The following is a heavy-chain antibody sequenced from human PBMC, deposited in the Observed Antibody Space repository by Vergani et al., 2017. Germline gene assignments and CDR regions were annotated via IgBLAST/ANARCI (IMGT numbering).Heavy chain of an antibody. D-gene: IGHD6-13*01. CDR3: ARQIAAAVRPYYGMDV. CDR2: IDPSDSYT. V-gene: IGHV5-10-1*03. J-gene: IGHJ6*02. CDR1: GYSFTSYW. Sequence: EVQLVQSGAEVKKPGESLRISCKGSGYSFTSYWISWVRQMPGKGLEWMGRIDPSDSYTNYSPSFQGHVTISADKSISTAYLQWSSLKASDTAMYYCARQIAAAVRPYYGMDVWGQGTTVTVSS.